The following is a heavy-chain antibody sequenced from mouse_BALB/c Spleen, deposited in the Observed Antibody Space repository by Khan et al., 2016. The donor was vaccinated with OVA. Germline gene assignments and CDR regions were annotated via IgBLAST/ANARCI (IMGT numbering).Heavy chain of an antibody. V-gene: IGHV1-80*01. Sequence: QVQLQQPGAELVRPGSSVKISCKASGYGFSNYLMNWVKQGPGQGLEWIGQIYPGDGNTNYNGKFKDKATLTVNKSSSTPYIQPTSLTSEDSAVYCCARSGYDYCDYWGQGTLVTVSA. D-gene: IGHD2-14*01. CDR2: IYPGDGNT. CDR1: GYGFSNYL. J-gene: IGHJ3*01. CDR3: ARSGYDYCDY.